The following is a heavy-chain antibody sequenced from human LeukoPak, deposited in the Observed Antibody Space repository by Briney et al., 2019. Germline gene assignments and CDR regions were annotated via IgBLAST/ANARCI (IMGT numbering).Heavy chain of an antibody. Sequence: PGGSLRLSCAASGFTFSNYWMTWVRQAPGKGLEWVANINQDGSARHYVVSMEGRFTVSRDNDKNSLYLQMNSLRAEDTAMYYCARAPAAGTVDYWGQGSLVTVSS. CDR3: ARAPAAGTVDY. V-gene: IGHV3-7*01. J-gene: IGHJ4*02. D-gene: IGHD6-13*01. CDR1: GFTFSNYW. CDR2: INQDGSAR.